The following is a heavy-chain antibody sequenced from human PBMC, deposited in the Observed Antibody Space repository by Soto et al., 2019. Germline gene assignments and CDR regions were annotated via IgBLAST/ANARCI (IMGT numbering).Heavy chain of an antibody. J-gene: IGHJ6*03. CDR3: ARGGLSYYYHYMDV. CDR2: IKQDGSEK. CDR1: GFTFSSYW. Sequence: PGGSLRLSCAASGFTFSSYWISWVRQAPGKGLEWVANIKQDGSEKYYVNSVKGRFTISRDNAKNSLYLQMNSLRAEDTAVYYCARGGLSYYYHYMDVWGKGTTVTVSS. V-gene: IGHV3-7*01.